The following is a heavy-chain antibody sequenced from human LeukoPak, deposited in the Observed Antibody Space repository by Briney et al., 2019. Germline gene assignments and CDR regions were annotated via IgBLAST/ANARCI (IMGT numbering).Heavy chain of an antibody. J-gene: IGHJ5*02. CDR3: ARRLGCANKTSCYNWFDP. V-gene: IGHV1-8*01. Sequence: GASVKVSCKASGYTFTSYDINWVRQATGQGLEWMGYMNPASGNTGYAQKFQGRVTMTTDTSISTAYMELSSLRSEDTAVYYCARRLGCANKTSCYNWFDPCGQGTLVTVSS. CDR1: GYTFTSYD. D-gene: IGHD2-15*01. CDR2: MNPASGNT.